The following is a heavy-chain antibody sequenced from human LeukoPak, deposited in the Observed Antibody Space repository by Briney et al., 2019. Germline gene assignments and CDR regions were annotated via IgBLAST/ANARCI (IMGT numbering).Heavy chain of an antibody. CDR2: IYTSGST. CDR1: GGSISSGSYY. Sequence: SETLSLTCTVSGGSISSGSYYWRWIRQPAGTGLEWIGRIYTSGSTNYNPSLKSRVTISVDTSKNQFSLKLSSVTAADTAVYYCARGFGGYFDYWGQGTLVTVSS. CDR3: ARGFGGYFDY. V-gene: IGHV4-61*02. D-gene: IGHD3-10*01. J-gene: IGHJ4*02.